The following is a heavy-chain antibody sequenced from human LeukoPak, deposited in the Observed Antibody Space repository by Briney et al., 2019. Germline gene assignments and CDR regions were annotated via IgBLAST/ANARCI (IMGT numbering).Heavy chain of an antibody. CDR3: ARDPAAVYYYYGMDV. CDR2: INPSGGST. J-gene: IGHJ6*02. Sequence: ASVKVSCKASGYTFTSYYMHWVRQAPGQGLEWMGRINPSGGSTSYAQKFQGRVTMTRDTSTSTVSMELSRLRSEDTAVYYCARDPAAVYYYYGMDVWGQGTTVTVSS. CDR1: GYTFTSYY. D-gene: IGHD2-2*01. V-gene: IGHV1-46*01.